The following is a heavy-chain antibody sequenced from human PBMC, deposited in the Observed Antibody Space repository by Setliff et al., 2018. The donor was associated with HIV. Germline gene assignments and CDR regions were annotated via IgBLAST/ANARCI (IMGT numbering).Heavy chain of an antibody. J-gene: IGHJ6*02. CDR3: ARMDSSTWPDYYFYGMDV. V-gene: IGHV4-39*07. Sequence: PSETLSLTCSVSGGSISSGTYYWGWIRQPPGKGLEWIGSMSHSGSTLYNPSLKSRVTISVDTSNNHFSLKLRSVTAADTAVYYCARMDSSTWPDYYFYGMDVWGQGTTVTVSS. CDR2: MSHSGST. D-gene: IGHD2-2*01. CDR1: GGSISSGTYY.